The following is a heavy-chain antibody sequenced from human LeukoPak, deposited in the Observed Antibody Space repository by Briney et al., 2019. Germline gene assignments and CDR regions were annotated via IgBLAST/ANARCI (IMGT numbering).Heavy chain of an antibody. Sequence: SETLSLTCAVYGGSFSGYYWSWIRQPPGKGLEWIGEINDSGSTNYNPSLKSRVTISPDTSKNQFSLKLSSVTAADTAVYYCARELELRNWGQGTLDTVSS. CDR2: INDSGST. J-gene: IGHJ4*02. D-gene: IGHD1-7*01. CDR3: ARELELRN. CDR1: GGSFSGYY. V-gene: IGHV4-34*01.